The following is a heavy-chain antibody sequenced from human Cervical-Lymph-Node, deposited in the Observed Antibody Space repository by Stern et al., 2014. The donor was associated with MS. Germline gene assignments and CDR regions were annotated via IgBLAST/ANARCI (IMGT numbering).Heavy chain of an antibody. D-gene: IGHD5-12*01. CDR3: ASGPVGHSGYDSWLDP. Sequence: EVQLVESGGGLVKPGGSLRLSCTASGFSLSDYSINWVRQAPGQGLEWVSSRRGSTSYKYYAESVKGRFSIYRDFGQNSLHLQMNSLRVDDTAVYYCASGPVGHSGYDSWLDPWGQGTLVTVSS. J-gene: IGHJ5*02. V-gene: IGHV3-21*01. CDR2: RRGSTSYK. CDR1: GFSLSDYS.